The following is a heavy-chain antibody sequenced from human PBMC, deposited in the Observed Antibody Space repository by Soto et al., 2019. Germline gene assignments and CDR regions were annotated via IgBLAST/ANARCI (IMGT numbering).Heavy chain of an antibody. J-gene: IGHJ6*02. D-gene: IGHD1-26*01. CDR3: ARSGNGAYYYYGMDV. CDR1: GGSISSYY. V-gene: IGHV4-59*01. CDR2: IYYSGST. Sequence: SETLSLTCTVSGGSISSYYWSWIRQPPGKGLEWIGYIYYSGSTNYNPSLKSRVTISVDTSKNQFSLKLSSMTAADTAVYYCARSGNGAYYYYGMDVWGQGTTVTVSS.